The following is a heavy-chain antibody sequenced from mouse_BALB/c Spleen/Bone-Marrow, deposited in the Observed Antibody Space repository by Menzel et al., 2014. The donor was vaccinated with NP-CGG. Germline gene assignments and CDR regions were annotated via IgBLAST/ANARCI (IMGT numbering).Heavy chain of an antibody. V-gene: IGHV5-17*02. Sequence: EVHLVESGGGLVQPGGSRKLSCAASGFTFSSFGMHWVRQAPEKGLEWVAYISSGSSTIYYADTGKGRFTISRDNPKNTLFLQMTSLRSEDTAMYYCARRGLLSYWYFDVWGAGTTVTVSS. CDR2: ISSGSSTI. CDR3: ARRGLLSYWYFDV. D-gene: IGHD3-1*01. J-gene: IGHJ1*01. CDR1: GFTFSSFG.